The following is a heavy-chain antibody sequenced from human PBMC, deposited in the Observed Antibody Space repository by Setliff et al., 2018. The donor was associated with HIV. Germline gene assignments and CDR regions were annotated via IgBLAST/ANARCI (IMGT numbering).Heavy chain of an antibody. CDR2: INEGGNT. J-gene: IGHJ5*02. Sequence: NPSETLSLTCAVHGGSLSGYYWTWIRQPQGRGLQWIAEINEGGNTYTNPSLQSRVTISVDTSKNQVFLRLTSVTAADTAVYYCARRPISPFTLTTAMLDPWGQGTLVTVSS. D-gene: IGHD3-16*01. CDR3: ARRPISPFTLTTAMLDP. CDR1: GGSLSGYY. V-gene: IGHV4-34*01.